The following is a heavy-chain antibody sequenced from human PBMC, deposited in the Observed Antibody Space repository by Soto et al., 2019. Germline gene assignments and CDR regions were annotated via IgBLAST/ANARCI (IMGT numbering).Heavy chain of an antibody. CDR3: ARDVLLWFGELLKGGWFDP. D-gene: IGHD3-10*01. V-gene: IGHV3-66*01. J-gene: IGHJ5*02. CDR1: GFTVSSNY. CDR2: IYSGGST. Sequence: GGSLRLSCAASGFTVSSNYMSWVRQAPGKGLEWVSVIYSGGSTYYADSVKGRFTISRDNSKNTLYLQMNSLRAEDTAVYYCARDVLLWFGELLKGGWFDPWGQGTLVTVSS.